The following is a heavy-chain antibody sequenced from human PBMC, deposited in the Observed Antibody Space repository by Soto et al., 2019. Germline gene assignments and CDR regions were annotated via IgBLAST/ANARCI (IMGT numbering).Heavy chain of an antibody. Sequence: ASVKVSCKASGYTFTSYGISWVRQAPGQGLEWMGWISAYNGNTNYAQKLQGGVTMTTDTSTSTAYMELRSLRSDDTAVYYCARDDRVLRYFDWLWTDDAFDIWGQGTMVTVS. CDR3: ARDDRVLRYFDWLWTDDAFDI. CDR1: GYTFTSYG. J-gene: IGHJ3*02. CDR2: ISAYNGNT. V-gene: IGHV1-18*01. D-gene: IGHD3-9*01.